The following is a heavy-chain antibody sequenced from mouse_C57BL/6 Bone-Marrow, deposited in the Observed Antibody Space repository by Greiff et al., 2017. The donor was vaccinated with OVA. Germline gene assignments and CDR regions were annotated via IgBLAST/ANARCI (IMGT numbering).Heavy chain of an antibody. D-gene: IGHD2-3*01. V-gene: IGHV1-53*01. CDR1: GYTFTSYW. CDR2: INPSNGGT. J-gene: IGHJ3*01. CDR3: ARPHYDGYYPFAY. Sequence: VQLQQPGTELVEPGASVKLSCKASGYTFTSYWMHWVKQRPGQGLEWIGNINPSNGGTNYNEKFKSKATLTVDKSSSTAYMQLSSLTSEDSAVYYCARPHYDGYYPFAYWGQGTLVTVSA.